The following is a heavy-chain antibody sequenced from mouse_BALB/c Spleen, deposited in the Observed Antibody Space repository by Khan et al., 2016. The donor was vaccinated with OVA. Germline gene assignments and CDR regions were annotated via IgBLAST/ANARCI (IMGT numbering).Heavy chain of an antibody. CDR2: ISSSGDYI. J-gene: IGHJ3*01. V-gene: IGHV5-9-3*01. CDR1: GFTFSTYA. D-gene: IGHD1-1*01. Sequence: EVELVESGGDLVRPGGSLKLSCSASGFTFSTYAMSWVRQTPEKRLEWVATISSSGDYIYYPASVKGRFTISSDTAKNILYLQMSSLRSEDTAMYYCARHNYGPFAYWGQGTLVTVSA. CDR3: ARHNYGPFAY.